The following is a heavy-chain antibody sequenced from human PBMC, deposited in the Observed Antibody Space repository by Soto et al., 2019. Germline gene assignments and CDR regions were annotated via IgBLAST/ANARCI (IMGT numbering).Heavy chain of an antibody. CDR1: GYTFTSYG. Sequence: ASVKVSCKASGYTFTSYGISWVRQAPGQGLEWVGWISAYNGNTNYAQKLQGRVTMTTDTSTSTAYMELRSLRSDDTAVYYCAREPIVGATTYYDYWGQGTLVTVSS. D-gene: IGHD1-26*01. V-gene: IGHV1-18*01. CDR2: ISAYNGNT. CDR3: AREPIVGATTYYDY. J-gene: IGHJ4*02.